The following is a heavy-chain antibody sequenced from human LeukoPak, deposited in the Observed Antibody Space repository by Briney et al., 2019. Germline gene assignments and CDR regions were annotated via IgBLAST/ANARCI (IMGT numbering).Heavy chain of an antibody. V-gene: IGHV3-7*01. CDR2: IKQDGSEK. J-gene: IGHJ4*02. CDR3: ARDGRGGYLAY. Sequence: GSLRLSCAASGFTFSSYWMSWVRQAPGKGLEWVANIKQDGSEKYYVDSVKGRFTISRDNGKESLFLQVHSLRAEDTAVYYCARDGRGGYLAYWGQGTLVTVSS. D-gene: IGHD3-16*01. CDR1: GFTFSSYW.